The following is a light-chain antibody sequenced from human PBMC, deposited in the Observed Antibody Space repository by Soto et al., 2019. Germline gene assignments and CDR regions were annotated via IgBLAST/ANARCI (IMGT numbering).Light chain of an antibody. Sequence: DIQMTQSPSSACAAACGRVSIPCRASQSVSKWLAWYQQKPGKAPTLLMYDASNLQGGVPFRFSGSGSGTEFTLTISDLQPDDFATYYCQQYKSPPWTFGQGTKV. J-gene: IGKJ1*01. CDR1: QSVSKW. CDR3: QQYKSPPWT. V-gene: IGKV1-5*01. CDR2: DAS.